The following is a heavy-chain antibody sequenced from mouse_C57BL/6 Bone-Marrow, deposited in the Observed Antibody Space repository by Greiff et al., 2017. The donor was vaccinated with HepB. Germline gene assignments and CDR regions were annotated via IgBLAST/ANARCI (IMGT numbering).Heavy chain of an antibody. D-gene: IGHD2-5*01. Sequence: QVHVKQSGAELVRPGASVKLSCKASGYTFTDYYINWVKQRPGQGLEWIARIYPGSGNTYYNEKFKGKATLTAEKSSSTAYMQLSSLTSEDSAVYFCARRAYYSNRYAMDYWGQGTSVTVSS. CDR3: ARRAYYSNRYAMDY. CDR2: IYPGSGNT. J-gene: IGHJ4*01. V-gene: IGHV1-76*01. CDR1: GYTFTDYY.